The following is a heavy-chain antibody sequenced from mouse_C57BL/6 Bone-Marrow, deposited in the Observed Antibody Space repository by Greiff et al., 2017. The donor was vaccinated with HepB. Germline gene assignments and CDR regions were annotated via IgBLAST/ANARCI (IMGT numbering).Heavy chain of an antibody. CDR1: GYTFTSYG. J-gene: IGHJ4*01. CDR2: IYPRSGNT. CDR3: ARSTYSNYVRYAMDY. Sequence: QVQLKESGAELARPGASVKLSCKASGYTFTSYGISWVKQRTGQGLEWIGEIYPRSGNTYYNEKFKGKATLTADKSSSTAYMELRSLTSEDSAVYFCARSTYSNYVRYAMDYWGQGTSVTVSS. V-gene: IGHV1-81*01. D-gene: IGHD2-5*01.